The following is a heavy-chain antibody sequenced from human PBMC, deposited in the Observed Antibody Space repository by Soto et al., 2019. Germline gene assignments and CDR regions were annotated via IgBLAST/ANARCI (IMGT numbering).Heavy chain of an antibody. CDR2: IYYSGST. CDR3: VRGPRYYCGMDV. CDR1: GGSSSSGGDY. J-gene: IGHJ6*02. V-gene: IGHV4-31*03. Sequence: SETLSLRCTVAGGSSSSGGDYWSWILQHPGKGLEWIGYIYYSGSTYYNPPLKSRITISVDTSKDQFSLELSSVTAADTAVYYCVRGPRYYCGMDVWGQGTTVPVSS.